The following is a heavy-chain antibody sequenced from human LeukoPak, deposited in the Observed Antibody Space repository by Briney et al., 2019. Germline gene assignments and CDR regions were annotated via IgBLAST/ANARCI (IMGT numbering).Heavy chain of an antibody. Sequence: GGSLRLSCAASGFTVSSNYMSWVRQAPGKGLEWVSVIYSGGSTYYADSVKGQFTISRDNSKNTLYLQMNSLRAEDTAVYYCARSAFGYYGPLGYWGQGTLVTVSS. D-gene: IGHD3-22*01. J-gene: IGHJ4*02. CDR2: IYSGGST. V-gene: IGHV3-53*01. CDR1: GFTVSSNY. CDR3: ARSAFGYYGPLGY.